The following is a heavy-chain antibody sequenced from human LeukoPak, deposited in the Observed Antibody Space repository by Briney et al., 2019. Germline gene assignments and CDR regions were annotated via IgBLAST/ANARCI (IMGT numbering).Heavy chain of an antibody. D-gene: IGHD3-22*01. J-gene: IGHJ4*02. CDR3: ARDLWSSPNYYDSCFDY. CDR2: ISAYNGNT. V-gene: IGHV1-18*01. CDR1: GYTFTSYG. Sequence: ASVKVSFKASGYTFTSYGISWVRQAPGQGLEWMGWISAYNGNTNYAQKLQGRVTMTTDTSTSTAYMELRSLRSDDTAVYYCARDLWSSPNYYDSCFDYWGQGTLVTVSS.